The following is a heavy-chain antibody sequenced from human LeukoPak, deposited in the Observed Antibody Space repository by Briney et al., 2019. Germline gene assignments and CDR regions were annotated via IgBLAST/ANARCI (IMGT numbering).Heavy chain of an antibody. CDR3: ARDRSRVATIRASRYNWFDP. D-gene: IGHD5-12*01. CDR1: GYTFTSYY. V-gene: IGHV1-46*01. Sequence: ASVKVSCKASGYTFTSYYMHWVRQAPGHGLEWMGIINPSGGSTSYAQKFQGRVTMTRDPSTSTVYMELSSLRSEDTAVYYCARDRSRVATIRASRYNWFDPWGQGGLVSVSS. CDR2: INPSGGST. J-gene: IGHJ5*02.